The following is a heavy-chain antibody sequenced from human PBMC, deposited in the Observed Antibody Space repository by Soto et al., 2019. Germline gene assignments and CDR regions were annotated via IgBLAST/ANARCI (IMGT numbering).Heavy chain of an antibody. CDR1: GGSISSYD. Sequence: PSETLSLTCAVSGGSISSYDWSWIRQPPGKGLEWIGYIYYSGSTNYNPSLKSRVTISVDTSKNQFSLKLSSVTAADTAVYCCARHLEPHDAFDIWGQGTMVTVSS. CDR3: ARHLEPHDAFDI. J-gene: IGHJ3*02. CDR2: IYYSGST. V-gene: IGHV4-59*08. D-gene: IGHD1-1*01.